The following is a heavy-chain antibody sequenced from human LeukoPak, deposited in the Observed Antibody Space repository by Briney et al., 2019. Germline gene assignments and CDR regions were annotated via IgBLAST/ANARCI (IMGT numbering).Heavy chain of an antibody. CDR1: GYPFTTYE. D-gene: IGHD1-14*01. CDR3: ARGPRNDP. Sequence: ASVKVSCKTSGYPFTTYEINWVRQAAGQGLEWMGWVHPDTGYADYAQKFQGRVTMTSDTSISTAYMELSSLRSDDAAVYFCARGPRNDPWGQGTLVTVSS. J-gene: IGHJ5*02. V-gene: IGHV1-8*01. CDR2: VHPDTGYA.